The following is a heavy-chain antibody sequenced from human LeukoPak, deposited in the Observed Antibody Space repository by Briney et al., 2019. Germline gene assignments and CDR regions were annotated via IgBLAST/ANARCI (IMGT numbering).Heavy chain of an antibody. D-gene: IGHD5-24*01. Sequence: ASVKVSCKASGCTFTGYYMHWVRQAPGQGLEWMGWINPNSGGTNYAQKFQGRVTMTRDTSISTAYMELSRLRSDDTAVYYCARGGGYNPRDAFDIWGQGTMVTVSS. CDR3: ARGGGYNPRDAFDI. CDR2: INPNSGGT. V-gene: IGHV1-2*02. J-gene: IGHJ3*02. CDR1: GCTFTGYY.